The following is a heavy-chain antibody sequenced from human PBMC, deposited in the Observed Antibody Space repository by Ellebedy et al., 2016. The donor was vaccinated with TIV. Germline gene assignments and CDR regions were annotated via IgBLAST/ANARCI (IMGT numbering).Heavy chain of an antibody. CDR2: IKQDGSEK. D-gene: IGHD1-20*01. CDR1: GFTFSSYW. V-gene: IGHV3-7*01. Sequence: GGSLRLSXVASGFTFSSYWMSWVRQAPGKGLEWVANIKQDGSEKYYVDSVKGRFTISRDNAKNSLYLQMNSLRAEDRAVYYCARDNFGDYFFDHWGQGTLVTVST. J-gene: IGHJ4*02. CDR3: ARDNFGDYFFDH.